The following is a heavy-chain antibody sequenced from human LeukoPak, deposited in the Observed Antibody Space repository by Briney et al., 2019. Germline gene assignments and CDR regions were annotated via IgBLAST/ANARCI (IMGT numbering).Heavy chain of an antibody. CDR3: ARHPYSGSCISNICYRWFDP. D-gene: IGHD2-2*01. CDR1: GFTFSSYS. V-gene: IGHV3-21*04. Sequence: PGGSLRLSCAASGFTFSSYSMNWVRQAPGKGLEWVSSISSSSSYIYYADSVKGRFTISRDNAKNSLYLQMNSLRAEDTAVYYCARHPYSGSCISNICYRWFDPWGQGTLVTVSS. J-gene: IGHJ5*02. CDR2: ISSSSSYI.